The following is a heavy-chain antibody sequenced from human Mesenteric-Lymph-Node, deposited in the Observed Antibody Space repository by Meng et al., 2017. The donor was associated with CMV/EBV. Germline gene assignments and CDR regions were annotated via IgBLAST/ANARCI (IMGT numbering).Heavy chain of an antibody. V-gene: IGHV3-48*03. Sequence: GGSLRLSCAASGFTFSSYEMNWVRQAPGKGLEWVSYISSSGSTIYYADSVKGRFTISRDNAKNSLYLQMNSLRAEDTAVYYCARDSRSSGWYGYGMDVWGQGTTVTVSS. D-gene: IGHD6-19*01. CDR2: ISSSGSTI. CDR3: ARDSRSSGWYGYGMDV. J-gene: IGHJ6*02. CDR1: GFTFSSYE.